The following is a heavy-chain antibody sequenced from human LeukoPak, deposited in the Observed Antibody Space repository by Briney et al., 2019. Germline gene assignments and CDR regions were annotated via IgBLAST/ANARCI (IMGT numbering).Heavy chain of an antibody. CDR2: ITKSGSVT. Sequence: PGGSLRLSCAASGFSFSSYGMNWVRQAPGKGLEWLAYITKSGSVTFYADFVKGRFTISRDNAKKSLYLQMNSLRVEDTAVYYCATQWELHPVFWGQGTLVTVSS. D-gene: IGHD1-26*01. J-gene: IGHJ4*02. CDR3: ATQWELHPVF. CDR1: GFSFSSYG. V-gene: IGHV3-48*01.